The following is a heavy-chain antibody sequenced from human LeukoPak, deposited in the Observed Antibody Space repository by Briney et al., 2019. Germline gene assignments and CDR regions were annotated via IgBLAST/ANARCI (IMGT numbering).Heavy chain of an antibody. V-gene: IGHV3-23*01. CDR2: IGGSGGST. J-gene: IGHJ4*02. CDR3: AKFTRTLVRGALVN. CDR1: GFTFSTYA. Sequence: GGSLRLSCAASGFTFSTYAMSWVRQAPGKGLEWVSAIGGSGGSTYYADSVKGRFSISRDDSKNTLYLQMNSLRAEDTAVYYCAKFTRTLVRGALVNWGQGTLVTVSS. D-gene: IGHD3-10*01.